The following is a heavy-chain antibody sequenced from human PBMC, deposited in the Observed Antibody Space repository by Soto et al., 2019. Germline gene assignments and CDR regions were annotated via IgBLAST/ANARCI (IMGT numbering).Heavy chain of an antibody. Sequence: SETLSLTYAVYGESFSGYFWSWIRQPPGEGLQWIGEINRSGGTNCNPSLKSRVTISADTSKNQFSLKMTSVTAADTAVYYCARAAMQGHQLEGQPPTSQTLDYWGQGILVTVSS. D-gene: IGHD1-1*01. V-gene: IGHV4-34*01. CDR3: ARAAMQGHQLEGQPPTSQTLDY. CDR2: INRSGGT. CDR1: GESFSGYF. J-gene: IGHJ4*02.